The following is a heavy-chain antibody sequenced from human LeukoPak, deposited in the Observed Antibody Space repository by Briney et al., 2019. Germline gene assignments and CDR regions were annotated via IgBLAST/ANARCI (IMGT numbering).Heavy chain of an antibody. Sequence: GGSLRLSCTGSGFIFDTHTLIWVRQAPGKGLEWVASISGSGDSTNYGDSVKGRFTISRDNFKRTVHLEMSNLRADDTAMYYCVRRAAVRGMDFWGLGTTVMVSS. D-gene: IGHD1-14*01. CDR3: VRRAAVRGMDF. CDR2: ISGSGDST. V-gene: IGHV3-23*01. J-gene: IGHJ6*02. CDR1: GFIFDTHT.